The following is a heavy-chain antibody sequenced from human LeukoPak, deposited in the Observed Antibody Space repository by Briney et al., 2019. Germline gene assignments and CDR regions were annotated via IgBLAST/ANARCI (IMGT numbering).Heavy chain of an antibody. CDR2: ISSSSSYI. CDR3: ARARGIAVADDY. V-gene: IGHV3-21*01. D-gene: IGHD6-19*01. Sequence: GGSLRLSCAASGFTFSSNSMNWVRQAPGKGLEWVSSISSSSSYIYYADSVKGRFTISRDNAKNSLYLQMNSLRAEDTAVYYCARARGIAVADDYWGQGTLVTVSS. J-gene: IGHJ4*02. CDR1: GFTFSSNS.